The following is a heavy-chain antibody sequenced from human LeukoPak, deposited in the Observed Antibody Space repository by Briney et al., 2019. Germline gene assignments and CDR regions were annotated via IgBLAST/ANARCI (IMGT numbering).Heavy chain of an antibody. V-gene: IGHV3-23*01. CDR3: AKDGTLWFGELLSNYYYYGMDV. Sequence: PGGSLRLSCAASGFTFSSYAMNWVRQAPGKGVEWVSAISGSGGSTYYADSVKGRFTISRDNSKDTLYLQMNSLRAEDTAVYYCAKDGTLWFGELLSNYYYYGMDVWGKGTTVTVSS. J-gene: IGHJ6*04. D-gene: IGHD3-10*01. CDR1: GFTFSSYA. CDR2: ISGSGGST.